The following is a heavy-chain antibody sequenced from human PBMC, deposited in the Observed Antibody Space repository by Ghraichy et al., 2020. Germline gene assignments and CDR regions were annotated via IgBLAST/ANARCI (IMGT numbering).Heavy chain of an antibody. CDR3: ARLSSSSEIDY. Sequence: SETLSLTCTVSGGSITGYYWSWIRQPPGKGLEWIGYIYYSGGTNYNHSLKSRVTISVDTSKNQFSLNLRSVTATDTAVYYCARLSSSSEIDYWGQGALVTVSS. J-gene: IGHJ4*02. V-gene: IGHV4-59*01. CDR2: IYYSGGT. CDR1: GGSITGYY. D-gene: IGHD6-6*01.